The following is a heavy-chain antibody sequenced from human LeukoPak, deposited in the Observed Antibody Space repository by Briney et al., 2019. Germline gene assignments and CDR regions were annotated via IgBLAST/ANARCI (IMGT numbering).Heavy chain of an antibody. Sequence: ASETLSLTCAVSGGSFSGYYWSWIRQPPGKGLEWIGDINRSGSINYNPSLKSRVSISVDAYKNQFSLRLSYVTAADTAVSYYARGQRVVYRNNWFDPWGQEPWSPSPQ. J-gene: IGHJ5*02. CDR2: INRSGSI. CDR1: GGSFSGYY. CDR3: ARGQRVVYRNNWFDP. V-gene: IGHV4-34*01. D-gene: IGHD2-15*01.